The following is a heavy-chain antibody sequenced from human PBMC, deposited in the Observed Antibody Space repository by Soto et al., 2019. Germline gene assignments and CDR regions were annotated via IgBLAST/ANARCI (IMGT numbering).Heavy chain of an antibody. D-gene: IGHD3-9*01. V-gene: IGHV1-46*01. Sequence: ASVKVSCKASGYSFTAYYIHWVRQAPGQGLEWMGIINPSVGNTRYTQNFQGRVTMTRDTATNSVYLELSSLRSDDTAVYYCAKSILTGHEYYYGMDVWGQGTTVTVSS. CDR2: INPSVGNT. CDR3: AKSILTGHEYYYGMDV. J-gene: IGHJ6*02. CDR1: GYSFTAYY.